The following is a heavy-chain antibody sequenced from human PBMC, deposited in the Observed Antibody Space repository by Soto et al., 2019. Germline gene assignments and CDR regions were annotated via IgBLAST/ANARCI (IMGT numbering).Heavy chain of an antibody. V-gene: IGHV3-23*01. CDR3: ARVDTAMVFDY. CDR2: ISGSGDST. J-gene: IGHJ4*02. CDR1: GFTFSSYA. D-gene: IGHD5-18*01. Sequence: EVQLLESGGGLVQAGGSLRLSCAASGFTFSSYAMSWVRQAPGKGLEWVSVISGSGDSTYYADSVKGRFTISRDNSKNTLYLQMNSLRAEDTAVYYCARVDTAMVFDYWGQGTLVTVSS.